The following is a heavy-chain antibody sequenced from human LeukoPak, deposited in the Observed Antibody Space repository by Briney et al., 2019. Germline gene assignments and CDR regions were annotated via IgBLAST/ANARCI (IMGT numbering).Heavy chain of an antibody. J-gene: IGHJ4*02. CDR2: IYYTEIT. D-gene: IGHD6-25*01. V-gene: IGHV4-59*01. CDR3: ARLRGNGFPDC. CDR1: GGSMSGYY. Sequence: PSETLSLTCTVSGGSMSGYYWTWVRQPPGKGLEWISYIYYTEITNYTTPLESRVTISVETSKNKFSRRLNSMASADTARYYCARLRGNGFPDCWGQGALVTVSS.